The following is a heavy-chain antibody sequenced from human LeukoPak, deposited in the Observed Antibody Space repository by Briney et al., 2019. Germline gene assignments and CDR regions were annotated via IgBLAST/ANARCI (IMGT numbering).Heavy chain of an antibody. CDR2: IYYSGSS. CDR1: GGSISSSSFY. V-gene: IGHV4-39*01. D-gene: IGHD6-19*01. CDR3: ARVSRGWYSPFDY. Sequence: SETLSLTCTVSGGSISSSSFYWGWLRQPPEKRLEWIGSIYYSGSSYYNPSLKSRVTISVDTSKNQFSLKLSSVTAADTAVYYCARVSRGWYSPFDYWGQGTLVTVSS. J-gene: IGHJ4*02.